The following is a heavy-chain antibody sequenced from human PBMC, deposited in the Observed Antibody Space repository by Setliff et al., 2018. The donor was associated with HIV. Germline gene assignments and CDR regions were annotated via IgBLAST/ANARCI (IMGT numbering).Heavy chain of an antibody. Sequence: SETLSLTCSVSGDSISRSSFFWTWIRQHPGKGLEWIGYIHYSGSTYFNPSLKSRVTISLDTSKNQFSLKVSSMTAADTAVYYCARNSKNWNYPVEYYDYYMDVWGTGTTVTVSS. CDR1: GDSISRSSFF. CDR3: ARNSKNWNYPVEYYDYYMDV. V-gene: IGHV4-31*03. CDR2: IHYSGST. J-gene: IGHJ6*03. D-gene: IGHD1-7*01.